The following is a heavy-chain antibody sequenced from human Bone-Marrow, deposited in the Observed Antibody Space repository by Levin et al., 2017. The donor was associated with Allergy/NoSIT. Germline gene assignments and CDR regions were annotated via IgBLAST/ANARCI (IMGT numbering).Heavy chain of an antibody. J-gene: IGHJ4*02. CDR2: ISGSGGST. D-gene: IGHD3-9*01. CDR1: GFTFSSYA. CDR3: AKDRYYDILTGGSFDY. Sequence: GGSLRLSCAASGFTFSSYAMSWVRQAPGKGLEWVSAISGSGGSTYYADSVKGRFTTSRDNSKNTLYLQMNSLRAEDTAVYYCAKDRYYDILTGGSFDYWGQGTLVTVSS. V-gene: IGHV3-23*01.